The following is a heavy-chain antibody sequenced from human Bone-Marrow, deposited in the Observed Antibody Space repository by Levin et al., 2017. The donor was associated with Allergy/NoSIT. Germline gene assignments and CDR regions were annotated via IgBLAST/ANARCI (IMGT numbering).Heavy chain of an antibody. Sequence: GGSLRLSCAASGFTVSSNYMTWVRQAPGKGLQWVSVIYSSGSTYYADSVKGRFTISRDNAKNTLYLQMNGLTAEDTAIYYCARVDIVILPATNSFDLWGQGTMVTVSS. V-gene: IGHV3-53*01. J-gene: IGHJ3*01. CDR2: IYSSGST. CDR3: ARVDIVILPATNSFDL. CDR1: GFTVSSNY. D-gene: IGHD2-2*03.